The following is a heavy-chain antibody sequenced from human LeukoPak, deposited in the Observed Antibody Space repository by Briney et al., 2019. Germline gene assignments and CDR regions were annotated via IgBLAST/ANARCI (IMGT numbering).Heavy chain of an antibody. CDR2: IYYSGST. Sequence: ASETLSLTCTVSGGSISSYYWSWIRQPPGKGLEWIGYIYYSGSTNYNPSLKSRVTISVDTSKNQFSLKLSSVTAADTAVYYCARGAQRREVFAWFDPWGQGTLVTVSS. J-gene: IGHJ5*02. V-gene: IGHV4-59*01. CDR1: GGSISSYY. D-gene: IGHD3-10*02. CDR3: ARGAQRREVFAWFDP.